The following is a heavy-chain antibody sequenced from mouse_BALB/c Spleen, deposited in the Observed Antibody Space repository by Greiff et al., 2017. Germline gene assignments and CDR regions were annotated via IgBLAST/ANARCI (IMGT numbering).Heavy chain of an antibody. CDR2: ISSGGSYT. CDR3: TRDHDYDTWFAY. CDR1: GFTFSSYT. J-gene: IGHJ3*01. Sequence: EVQGVESGGGLVKPGGSLKLSCAASGFTFSSYTMSWVRQTPEKRLEWVATISSGGSYTYYPDSVKGRFTISRDNAKNTLYLQMSSLKSEDTAMYYCTRDHDYDTWFAYWGQGTLVTVSA. V-gene: IGHV5-6-4*01. D-gene: IGHD2-4*01.